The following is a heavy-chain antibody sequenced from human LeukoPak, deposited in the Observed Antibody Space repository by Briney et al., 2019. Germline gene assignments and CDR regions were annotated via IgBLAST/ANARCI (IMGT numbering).Heavy chain of an antibody. D-gene: IGHD2/OR15-2a*01. J-gene: IGHJ4*02. V-gene: IGHV3-21*01. CDR2: ISSSSSYI. CDR1: GFTFSSYS. CDR3: ARGHNRYYFDY. Sequence: GGCLRLSCAASGFTFSSYSMNWVRQAPGKGLEWVSSISSSSSYIYYADSVKGRFTISRDNAKNSLYLQMNSLRAEDTAVYFCARGHNRYYFDYWGQGTLVIVSS.